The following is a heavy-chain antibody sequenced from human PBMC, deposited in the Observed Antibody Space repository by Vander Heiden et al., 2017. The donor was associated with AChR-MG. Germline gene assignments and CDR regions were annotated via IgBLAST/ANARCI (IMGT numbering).Heavy chain of an antibody. Sequence: QVQLVQSGAEVKKPGSSVKVSCKASGGTFRSYAISWVRQAPGQGLEGMGGIIPIFGTANYAQKFQGRVTITADESTSTAYMELSSLRSEDTAVYYCARSRCSSTSCYYGMDVWGQGTTVTVSS. D-gene: IGHD2-2*01. CDR1: GGTFRSYA. J-gene: IGHJ6*02. CDR3: ARSRCSSTSCYYGMDV. V-gene: IGHV1-69*01. CDR2: IIPIFGTA.